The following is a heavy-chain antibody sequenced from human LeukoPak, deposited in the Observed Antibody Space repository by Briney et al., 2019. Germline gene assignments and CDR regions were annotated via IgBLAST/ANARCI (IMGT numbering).Heavy chain of an antibody. V-gene: IGHV1-69*13. Sequence: SVKVSCKAPRGTFSSYAISWVRQAPGQGLEWMGGIIPIFGTANSAQKFQGRVTISADESTSTVYVELSSLRSEDTAVYYCARDLTMVRGARYRPYNWFGPWGQGTLVTVSS. CDR1: RGTFSSYA. CDR3: ARDLTMVRGARYRPYNWFGP. D-gene: IGHD3-10*01. J-gene: IGHJ5*02. CDR2: IIPIFGTA.